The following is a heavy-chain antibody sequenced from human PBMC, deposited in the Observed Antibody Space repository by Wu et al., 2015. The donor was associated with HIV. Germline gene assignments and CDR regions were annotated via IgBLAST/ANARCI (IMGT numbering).Heavy chain of an antibody. V-gene: IGHV1-18*01. CDR2: ISAYNGNT. D-gene: IGHD3-9*01. CDR3: ARDAYYDILTGYYRSWFDP. Sequence: QVRLVQXGPEVKKPGASVKVSCKASGYTFTSYGISWVRQAPGQGLEWMGWISAYNGNTNYAQKLQGRVTMTTDTSTSTAYMELRSLRSDDTAVYYCARDAYYDILTGYYRSWFDPWGQGTLVTVSS. J-gene: IGHJ5*02. CDR1: GYTFTSYG.